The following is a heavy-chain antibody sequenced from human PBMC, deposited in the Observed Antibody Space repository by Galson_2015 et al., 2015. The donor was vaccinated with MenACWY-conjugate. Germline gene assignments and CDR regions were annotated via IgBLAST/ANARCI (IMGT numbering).Heavy chain of an antibody. CDR2: ITSGSDYI. CDR1: GFTFNTYP. D-gene: IGHD2/OR15-2a*01. V-gene: IGHV3-21*01. Sequence: SLRLSCAASGFTFNTYPMNWVRQAPGEGLVWVSSITSGSDYIYYADSVKGRFTVSRDNAENSLYLQMNSLRPEDTAVYYCAREDLAWAFGLDYWGQGTPVTVSS. J-gene: IGHJ4*02. CDR3: AREDLAWAFGLDY.